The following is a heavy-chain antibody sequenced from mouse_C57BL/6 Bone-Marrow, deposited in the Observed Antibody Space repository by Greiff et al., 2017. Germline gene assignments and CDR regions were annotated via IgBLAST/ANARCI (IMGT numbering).Heavy chain of an antibody. V-gene: IGHV2-9*01. D-gene: IGHD1-1*01. CDR2: IWGGGST. CDR1: GFSLTSYG. CDR3: AKNYYGSSYGYYAMDY. Sequence: VKLVESGPGLVAPSQSLSITCTVSGFSLTSYGVDWVRQPPGKGLEWLGVIWGGGSTNYNSALMSRLSISKDNSKSQVFLKMNSLQTDDTAMYYCAKNYYGSSYGYYAMDYWGQGTSVTVSS. J-gene: IGHJ4*01.